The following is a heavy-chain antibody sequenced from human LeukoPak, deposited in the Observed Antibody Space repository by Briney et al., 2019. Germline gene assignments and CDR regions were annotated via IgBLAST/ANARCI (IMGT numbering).Heavy chain of an antibody. Sequence: PGGSLRLSCAASGFTLSTYAMHWVRQAPGKGLEWVAVISSDGRDTHYADSVKGRFTISRDNSKNTLYLQMNSLRPEDTALYNCAKDLHRIAAYYFDYWGQGTLATVSS. CDR2: ISSDGRDT. V-gene: IGHV3-30*18. CDR3: AKDLHRIAAYYFDY. CDR1: GFTLSTYA. D-gene: IGHD6-13*01. J-gene: IGHJ4*02.